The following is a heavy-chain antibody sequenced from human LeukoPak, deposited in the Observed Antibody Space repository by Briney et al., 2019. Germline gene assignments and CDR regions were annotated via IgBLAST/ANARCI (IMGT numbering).Heavy chain of an antibody. J-gene: IGHJ4*02. V-gene: IGHV3-11*01. D-gene: IGHD6-19*01. Sequence: GGSLRLSCAASGFTFSDYYMSWIRQAPGKGLEWVSYISAGATTIYQADSVKGRFTISRDNAKNSLYLQMNSLPAEDTAVYYCARIHGYSTGWYYFDYWGQGTLVTVSS. CDR2: ISAGATTI. CDR3: ARIHGYSTGWYYFDY. CDR1: GFTFSDYY.